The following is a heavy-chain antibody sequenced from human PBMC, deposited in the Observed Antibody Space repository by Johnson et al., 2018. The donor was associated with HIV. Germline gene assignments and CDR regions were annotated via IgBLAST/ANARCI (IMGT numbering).Heavy chain of an antibody. CDR2: ISGDGSSL. D-gene: IGHD5-24*01. CDR3: MSRRGSPGARDAFDI. J-gene: IGHJ3*02. CDR1: GFTFDDYG. Sequence: VQLVESGGGVVRPGGSLRLSCAASGFTFDDYGMSWVRQAPGKGLEWVSGISGDGSSLSYADSVKGRFTISRDNSKNTLYLQMNSLRAEDTAVYYCMSRRGSPGARDAFDIWGQGTMVTVSS. V-gene: IGHV3-20*04.